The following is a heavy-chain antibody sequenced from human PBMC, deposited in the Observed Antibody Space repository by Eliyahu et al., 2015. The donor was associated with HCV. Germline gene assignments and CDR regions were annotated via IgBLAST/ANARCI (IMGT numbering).Heavy chain of an antibody. D-gene: IGHD3/OR15-3a*01. CDR2: ISTTGSYM. CDR3: ARDPTVFGLAHGMDV. CDR1: GFNFXGYS. J-gene: IGHJ6*02. V-gene: IGHV3-21*01. Sequence: EAQVEESGGGLVKPGGSLRLSCAGSGFNFXGYSMNWVRQAPGKGLEWVSSISTTGSYMYYADSVKGRFTISRDNDKESIYLHMSSLRAEDTAVYYCARDPTVFGLAHGMDVWGQGTTVTVSS.